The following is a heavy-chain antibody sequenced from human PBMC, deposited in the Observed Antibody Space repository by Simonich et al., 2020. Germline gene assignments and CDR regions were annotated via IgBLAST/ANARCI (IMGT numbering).Heavy chain of an antibody. CDR2: IYHSGST. D-gene: IGHD6-13*01. CDR1: GYSISSGYY. Sequence: QVQLQESGPGLVKPSETLSLTCAVSGYSISSGYYWGWIRQPPGKGLEWIGSIYHSGSTYSNPSLKSLVTISVDTSKNQFSLKLSSVTAADTAVYYCARATRIAAAGYFDYWGQGTLVTVSS. J-gene: IGHJ4*02. V-gene: IGHV4-38-2*01. CDR3: ARATRIAAAGYFDY.